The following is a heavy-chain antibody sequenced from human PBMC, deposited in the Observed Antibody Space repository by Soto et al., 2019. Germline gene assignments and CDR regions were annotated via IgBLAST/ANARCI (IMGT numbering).Heavy chain of an antibody. D-gene: IGHD3-22*01. V-gene: IGHV4-39*07. Sequence: PSETLSLTCTVSGGSISSSSYYWGWIRQPPGKGLEWIGSIYYSGSIIYNPSLKSRVSISGDTSRNQFSMTLTFVTAADTALYYCARMYSSGSGWFHPWGQGTLVTVSS. CDR1: GGSISSSSYY. CDR2: IYYSGSI. CDR3: ARMYSSGSGWFHP. J-gene: IGHJ5*02.